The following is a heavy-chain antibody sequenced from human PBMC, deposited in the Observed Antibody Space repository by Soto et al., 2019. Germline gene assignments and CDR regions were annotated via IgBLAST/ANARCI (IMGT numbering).Heavy chain of an antibody. D-gene: IGHD3-9*01. CDR3: ARASPRGRYFDWLIFPLGH. J-gene: IGHJ4*02. Sequence: GGSLRLSCAASGFTLSRFDMHWVRQVIGKGLEWVSGIGTAGDTYYAGSVKGRFTISRENAKNSLYLQMNSLRAEDTALYFCARASPRGRYFDWLIFPLGHWGQGTLVTVSS. V-gene: IGHV3-13*04. CDR2: IGTAGDT. CDR1: GFTLSRFD.